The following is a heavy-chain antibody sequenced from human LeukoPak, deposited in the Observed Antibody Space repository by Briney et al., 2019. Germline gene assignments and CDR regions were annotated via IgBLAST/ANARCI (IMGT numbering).Heavy chain of an antibody. CDR2: IYYSGST. Sequence: SETLSLTCTVSGGSISSYYWSWIRQPPGKGLEWIGYIYYSGSTNYNPSLKSRVTISVDTSKNQFSLKLSSVTAADTAVYYCARDRAGGSGRFDYWGQGTLVTVSS. CDR3: ARDRAGGSGRFDY. J-gene: IGHJ4*02. V-gene: IGHV4-59*01. CDR1: GGSISSYY. D-gene: IGHD3-10*01.